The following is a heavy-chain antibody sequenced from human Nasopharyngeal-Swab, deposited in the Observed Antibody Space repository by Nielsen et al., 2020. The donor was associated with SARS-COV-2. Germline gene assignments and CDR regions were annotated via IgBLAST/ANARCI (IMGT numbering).Heavy chain of an antibody. V-gene: IGHV3-9*01. CDR2: ISWNSGSI. D-gene: IGHD6-19*01. CDR1: GFTFDDYA. J-gene: IGHJ6*02. CDR3: AHLPYSSGWYYYYGMDV. Sequence: SLKISCAASGFTFDDYAMHWVRQAPGKGLEWVSGISWNSGSIGYADSVKGRFTISRDNANNSLYLQMNSLRAEDTALYYCAHLPYSSGWYYYYGMDVWGQGITVTVSS.